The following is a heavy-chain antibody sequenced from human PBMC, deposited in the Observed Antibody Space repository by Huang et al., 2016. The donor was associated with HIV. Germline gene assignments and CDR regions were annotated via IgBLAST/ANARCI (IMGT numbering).Heavy chain of an antibody. J-gene: IGHJ3*01. CDR2: ISALKGDT. V-gene: IGHV1-18*01. CDR1: GYSFTDYG. Sequence: QAQLMQSGPEVKKPGASVKVSCKTSGYSFTDYGITWVRQGPGQGPEWVGWISALKGDTEIAQRLQGTVTLTTDTSTSMAYMELRSLRFDDTAVYFCARDPKYHRIGYYRQRRGIDVWGQGTMVSVSS. D-gene: IGHD3-22*01. CDR3: ARDPKYHRIGYYRQRRGIDV.